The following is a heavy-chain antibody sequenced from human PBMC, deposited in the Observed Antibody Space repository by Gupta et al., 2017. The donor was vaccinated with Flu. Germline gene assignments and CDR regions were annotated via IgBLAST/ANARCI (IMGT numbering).Heavy chain of an antibody. Sequence: QVQLQESGPGLLKPSETLSLTCNVPGGPISSYYWNWVRQAPGKGLEWIGNGDQTGTTNYNPSLSSRVSISVDTSKKQFSLDLNSVTAADTALYYCAREGSGPMFAFDVWGQGIMVTVSS. CDR1: GGPISSYY. V-gene: IGHV4-59*01. CDR3: AREGSGPMFAFDV. D-gene: IGHD3-10*02. J-gene: IGHJ3*01. CDR2: GDQTGTT.